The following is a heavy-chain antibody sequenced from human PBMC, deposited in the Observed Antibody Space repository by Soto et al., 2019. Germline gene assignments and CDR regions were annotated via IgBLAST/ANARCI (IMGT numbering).Heavy chain of an antibody. CDR3: AXVFFGLLAAAFRGWFDP. CDR2: IIPIFGTA. J-gene: IGHJ5*02. V-gene: IGHV1-69*13. Sequence: SVKVSCKASGGTFSSYAISWVRQAPGQGLEWMGGIIPIFGTANYAQKFQGRVTITADESTSTAYMELSSLGSEDTAVYYCAXVFFGLLAAAFRGWFDPWGQGTLVTVSS. CDR1: GGTFSSYA. D-gene: IGHD6-13*01.